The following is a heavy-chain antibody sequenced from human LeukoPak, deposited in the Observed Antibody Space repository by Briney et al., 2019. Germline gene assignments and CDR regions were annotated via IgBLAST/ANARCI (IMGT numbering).Heavy chain of an antibody. CDR3: AKESHTSSGYTKTPYYFDY. CDR2: ISGSGGST. Sequence: GGSLRLSCAASGFTFSSYAMSWVRQAPGKGLEWVSAISGSGGSTYYADSVKGRFTISRDNSKNTLYLQMNGLRAEDTAVYYCAKESHTSSGYTKTPYYFDYWGQGTLVTVSS. J-gene: IGHJ4*02. D-gene: IGHD6-25*01. CDR1: GFTFSSYA. V-gene: IGHV3-23*01.